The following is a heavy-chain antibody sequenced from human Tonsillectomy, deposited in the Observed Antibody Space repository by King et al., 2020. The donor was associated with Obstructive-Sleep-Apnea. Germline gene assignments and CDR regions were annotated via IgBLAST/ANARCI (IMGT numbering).Heavy chain of an antibody. V-gene: IGHV4-30-4*01. CDR3: SREEMGGGACYGGNPFDI. CDR1: GGSISSGDYF. Sequence: QVQLQESGPGLVKPSQTLSLTCTVSGGSISSGDYFWGWIRQPPGKGLEWIGYIYYTGSTYYNPSLKTRVTISVDTYKDQFSLKLSSVTAADTAVYYCSREEMGGGACYGGNPFDIWGHGAVVTVSS. CDR2: IYYTGST. J-gene: IGHJ3*02. D-gene: IGHD2-21*02.